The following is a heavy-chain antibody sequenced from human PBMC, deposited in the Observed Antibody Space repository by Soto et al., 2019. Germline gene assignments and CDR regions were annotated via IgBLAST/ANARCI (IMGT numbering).Heavy chain of an antibody. CDR3: ARSGDDYGYYIDY. Sequence: SETLSLTCGVSGYSISSGYYWAWVRQPPGKGLEWIGSINHSGKIYYNPSLKSRVAISVDTSKNQSPLKVNSVTAADTAVYYCARSGDDYGYYIDYWGQGTLGTVS. CDR2: INHSGKI. V-gene: IGHV4-38-2*01. J-gene: IGHJ4*02. CDR1: GYSISSGYY. D-gene: IGHD4-17*01.